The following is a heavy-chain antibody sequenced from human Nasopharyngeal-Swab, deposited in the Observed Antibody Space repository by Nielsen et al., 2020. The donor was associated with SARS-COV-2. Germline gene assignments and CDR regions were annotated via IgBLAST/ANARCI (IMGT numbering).Heavy chain of an antibody. V-gene: IGHV4-34*01. J-gene: IGHJ5*02. CDR2: INHSGST. CDR3: ARGSCSGGSCSPYTWFDP. CDR1: GGSFSDYY. Sequence: GSLRLSCAVYGGSFSDYYWRWIRQPPGKGLEWIGEINHSGSTNYNLSLKSRVTISVDTSKNQFSLKLSSVTAADTAVYYCARGSCSGGSCSPYTWFDPWGQGTLVTVSS. D-gene: IGHD2-15*01.